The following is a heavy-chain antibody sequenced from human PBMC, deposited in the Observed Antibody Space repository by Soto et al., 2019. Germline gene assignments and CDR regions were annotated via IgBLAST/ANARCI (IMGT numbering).Heavy chain of an antibody. CDR1: GGSIIGYY. CDR3: ARVFSLVRNLDFWSGPFYYGMDV. Sequence: SETLSLTCNVSGGSIIGYYWRWIRHPPGQRLERRRYIYYAGNTLYTPSLNSRVTISVDTSKNQFSLKLSSVTAADMAVYYCARVFSLVRNLDFWSGPFYYGMDVWGQGTTVTVSS. CDR2: IYYAGNT. D-gene: IGHD3-3*01. V-gene: IGHV4-59*01. J-gene: IGHJ6*02.